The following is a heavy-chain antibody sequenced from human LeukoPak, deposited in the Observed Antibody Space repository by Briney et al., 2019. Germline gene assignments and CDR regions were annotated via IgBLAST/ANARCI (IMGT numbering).Heavy chain of an antibody. CDR3: ARQYYDILTGYSRGAFDI. V-gene: IGHV4-59*08. Sequence: SETLSLTCTVSGGSINSYYWSWIRQPPGKGLEWIGYIYYSGSTNYNPSLKSRVTISVDTSKNQFSLKLSSVTAADTAVYYCARQYYDILTGYSRGAFDIWGQGTMVTVSS. J-gene: IGHJ3*02. CDR1: GGSINSYY. D-gene: IGHD3-9*01. CDR2: IYYSGST.